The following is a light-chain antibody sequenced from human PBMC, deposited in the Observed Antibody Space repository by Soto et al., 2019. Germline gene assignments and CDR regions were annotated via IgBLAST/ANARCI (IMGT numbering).Light chain of an antibody. CDR3: QQYDNFPQT. J-gene: IGKJ1*01. CDR1: EALGRNY. V-gene: IGKV3-20*01. Sequence: ETLLTQSPGTLSLSPGERATLSCRASEALGRNYLAWYQQKPGQAPRLLIHRIYIRAAGNPDRFTGSASGTDFTLTISRLEPEDFAVYYCQQYDNFPQTFGQGTKVDIK. CDR2: RIY.